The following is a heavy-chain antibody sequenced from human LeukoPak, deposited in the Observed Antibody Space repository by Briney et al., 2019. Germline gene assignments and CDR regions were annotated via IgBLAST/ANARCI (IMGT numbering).Heavy chain of an antibody. CDR2: XXXXXXT. V-gene: IGHV4-34*01. Sequence: PSETLSLTCAVYGGSFSGYYWSWIRQPPGKGLEWIXXXXXXXXTNYNPSLKSRVTISVDTSKYQFSLKLSSVTAADTAVYYCAREMITFGGVIMSVGGAFDIWGQGTMVTVSS. J-gene: IGHJ3*02. CDR1: GGSFSGYY. D-gene: IGHD3-16*01. CDR3: AREMITFGGVIMSVGGAFDI.